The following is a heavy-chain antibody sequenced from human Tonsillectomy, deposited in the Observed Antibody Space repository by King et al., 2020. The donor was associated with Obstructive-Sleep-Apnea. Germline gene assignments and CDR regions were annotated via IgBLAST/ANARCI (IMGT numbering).Heavy chain of an antibody. CDR3: ASRTEQQYLY. Sequence: QLQESGPGLVKPSETLSLNCTVSGVSISSYYWSWIRQPPGNGLEWIGHISYSGNTNYNPSLKSRVTITLDTSKNQFSLTLSSVTAADTAVYYCASRTEQQYLYGGQGTLVTVSS. D-gene: IGHD1-14*01. CDR1: GVSISSYY. J-gene: IGHJ4*02. CDR2: ISYSGNT. V-gene: IGHV4-59*01.